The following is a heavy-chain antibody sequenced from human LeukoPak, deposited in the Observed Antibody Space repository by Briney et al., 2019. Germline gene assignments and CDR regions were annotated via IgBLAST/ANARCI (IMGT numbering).Heavy chain of an antibody. Sequence: SETLSLTCTVSGYSISSGYYWGWIRQPPGKGLEWIGSIYHSGSTNYNPSLKSRVTISVDTSKNQFSLKLSSVTAADTAVYYCAREGYSSGWDAFDIWGQGTMVTVSS. CDR1: GYSISSGYY. CDR2: IYHSGST. CDR3: AREGYSSGWDAFDI. J-gene: IGHJ3*02. D-gene: IGHD6-19*01. V-gene: IGHV4-38-2*02.